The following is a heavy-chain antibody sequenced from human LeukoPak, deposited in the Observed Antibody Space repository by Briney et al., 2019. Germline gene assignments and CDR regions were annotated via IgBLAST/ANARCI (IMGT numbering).Heavy chain of an antibody. Sequence: PSETLSLTCTVSGGSISTYYWTWIRQPPGKGLEWIGYVSYSGGTNYNPSLKSRVTISVDTSKNQFSLKLNSVTAADTAVYFCVRSHYGSGTYYSFDYWGQGTLVTVSS. D-gene: IGHD3-10*01. CDR3: VRSHYGSGTYYSFDY. CDR2: VSYSGGT. CDR1: GGSISTYY. J-gene: IGHJ4*02. V-gene: IGHV4-59*01.